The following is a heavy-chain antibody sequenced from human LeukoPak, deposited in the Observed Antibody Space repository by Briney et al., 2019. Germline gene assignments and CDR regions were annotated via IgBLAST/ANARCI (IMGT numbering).Heavy chain of an antibody. CDR1: GYTFTSYD. Sequence: GASVKVSCKASGYTFTSYDIKWVRQATGQGLEWMGWMNPNSGNTGYAQKFQGRVTMTRNTSISTAYMELSSLRSEDTAVYYCARATTSKGEAYYDFWSCYFYRYYYMDVWGKGTTVTVSS. CDR2: MNPNSGNT. V-gene: IGHV1-8*01. CDR3: ARATTSKGEAYYDFWSCYFYRYYYMDV. J-gene: IGHJ6*03. D-gene: IGHD3-3*01.